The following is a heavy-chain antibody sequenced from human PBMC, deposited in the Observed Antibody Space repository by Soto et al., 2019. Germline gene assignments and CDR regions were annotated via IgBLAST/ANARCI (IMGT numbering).Heavy chain of an antibody. CDR1: GFTFSSYG. J-gene: IGHJ4*02. Sequence: QVQLVESGGGVVQPGRSLRLSCAASGFTFSSYGMHWVRQAPGKGLEWVAVISYDGSNKYYADSVKGRFTISRDNSKNTLYLQMNSLRDEDTAVYYCAKDPSMIVVVITPSYFDYWGQGTLVTVSS. V-gene: IGHV3-30*18. CDR2: ISYDGSNK. CDR3: AKDPSMIVVVITPSYFDY. D-gene: IGHD3-22*01.